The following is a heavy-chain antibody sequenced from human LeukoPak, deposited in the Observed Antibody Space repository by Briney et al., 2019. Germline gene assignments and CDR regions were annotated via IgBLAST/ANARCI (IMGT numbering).Heavy chain of an antibody. CDR3: ARGGFSGGILRYFDL. CDR2: IYYSGST. V-gene: IGHV4-59*01. Sequence: SETLSLTCTVSGASFNIYYWSWIRQPPGKGLEWIGYIYYSGSTNYNPSLKSRVTISVDTSKNQFSQKLRSVTAADTAVYYCARGGFSGGILRYFDLWGRGTLVTVSS. J-gene: IGHJ2*01. CDR1: GASFNIYY. D-gene: IGHD2-15*01.